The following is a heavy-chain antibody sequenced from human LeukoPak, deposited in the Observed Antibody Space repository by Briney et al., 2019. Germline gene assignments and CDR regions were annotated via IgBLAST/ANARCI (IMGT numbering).Heavy chain of an antibody. CDR2: ISSSGSTI. V-gene: IGHV3-11*01. D-gene: IGHD6-19*01. CDR1: GFTFSDYY. Sequence: GGSLRLSCAASGFTFSDYYMSWIRQAPGKGLEWVSYISSSGSTIYYADSVKGRFTISRDNAKNSLYLQMNSLRAEDTAVYYCERMAVAARDYFDYWGQGTLVTVSS. J-gene: IGHJ4*02. CDR3: ERMAVAARDYFDY.